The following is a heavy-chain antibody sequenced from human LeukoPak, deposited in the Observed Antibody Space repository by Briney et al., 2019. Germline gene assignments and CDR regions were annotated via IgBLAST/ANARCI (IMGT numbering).Heavy chain of an antibody. CDR2: IYTSGST. V-gene: IGHV4-4*07. CDR3: ARELAAAGTGYYYYMDV. J-gene: IGHJ6*03. D-gene: IGHD6-13*01. CDR1: GGSISSYY. Sequence: SETLSLTCTVSGGSISSYYWSWIRQPAGKGLEWIGRIYTSGSTNYNPSLKSRVTMSVDTSKNQFSLKLSSVTAADTAVYYCARELAAAGTGYYYYMDVWSNGTTVTVSS.